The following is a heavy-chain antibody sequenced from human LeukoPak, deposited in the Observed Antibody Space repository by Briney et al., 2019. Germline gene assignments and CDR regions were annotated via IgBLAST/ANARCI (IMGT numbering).Heavy chain of an antibody. Sequence: ASVKVSCKASEYTFTMHWVRQAPGQGLEWMGIISPSGDSTTYAQKFQGRVTMSRDTSTSTVSMELSSLRSEDTAVYYCARAYSGYAPNDYWGQGTLVTVSS. J-gene: IGHJ4*02. CDR2: ISPSGDST. CDR1: EYTFT. D-gene: IGHD5-12*01. V-gene: IGHV1-46*01. CDR3: ARAYSGYAPNDY.